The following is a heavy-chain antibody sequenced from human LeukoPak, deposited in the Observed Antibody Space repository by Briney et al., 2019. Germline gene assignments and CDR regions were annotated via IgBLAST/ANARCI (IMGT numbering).Heavy chain of an antibody. V-gene: IGHV4-59*13. CDR1: GGSISSYY. J-gene: IGHJ4*02. CDR2: IYYSGST. CDR3: ARGVLPHGDY. Sequence: SETLSLTCTVSGGSISSYYWSWIRQPPGKGLEWIGYIYYSGSTNYNPSLKSRVTISVDTSKNQFSLKLSSVTAADTAVYYCARGVLPHGDYWGQGTLVTVSS. D-gene: IGHD6-6*01.